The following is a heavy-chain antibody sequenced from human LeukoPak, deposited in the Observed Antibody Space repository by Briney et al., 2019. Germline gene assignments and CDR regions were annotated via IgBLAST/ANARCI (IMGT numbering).Heavy chain of an antibody. CDR2: SRNKAKSYTT. J-gene: IGHJ4*02. CDR1: GFTFSDHF. D-gene: IGHD4-17*01. V-gene: IGHV3-72*01. Sequence: GGSLRLSCVVSGFTFSDHFLDWVRQAPGKGLEWVGRSRNKAKSYTTEYAASVKGRFTISRDDSKNSLYLQMNSLRAEDTAVYYCARGSRATVTTRGDYWGQGTLVTVSS. CDR3: ARGSRATVTTRGDY.